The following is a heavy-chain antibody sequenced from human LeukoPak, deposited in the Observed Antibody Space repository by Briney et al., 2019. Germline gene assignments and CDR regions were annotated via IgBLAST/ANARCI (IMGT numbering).Heavy chain of an antibody. CDR3: AKSNSAAGLTSYWYFDL. Sequence: GGSLRLSCAASGFTFSSYSMNWVRQAPGKGLEWVSYISSSSSTIYYADSVKGRFSISRDNAKNSLYLQMNSLRAEDTALYYCAKSNSAAGLTSYWYFDLWGRGTLVTVSS. CDR2: ISSSSSTI. D-gene: IGHD6-13*01. V-gene: IGHV3-48*01. J-gene: IGHJ2*01. CDR1: GFTFSSYS.